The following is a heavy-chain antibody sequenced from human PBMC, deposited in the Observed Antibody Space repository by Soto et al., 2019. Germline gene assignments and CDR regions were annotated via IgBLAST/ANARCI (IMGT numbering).Heavy chain of an antibody. J-gene: IGHJ4*02. V-gene: IGHV4-30-4*01. D-gene: IGHD3-3*01. CDR1: GGSVTSDENS. CDR3: ATGSGSTCGYFDH. CDR2: ISKSGST. Sequence: SATLYLTRTVSGGSVTSDENSWTWIRQSPWKGLEWLGYISKSGSTGYNPSLKTRLSRSVDRSKNQFTLRLTSVTAADTAVYFWATGSGSTCGYFDHWGQGTQGTVSS.